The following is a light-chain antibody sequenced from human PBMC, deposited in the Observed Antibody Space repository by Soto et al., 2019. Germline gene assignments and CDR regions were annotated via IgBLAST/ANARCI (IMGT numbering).Light chain of an antibody. CDR1: ENIRTS. J-gene: IGKJ4*01. CDR3: QQRASWPPFT. V-gene: IGKV3-11*01. CDR2: DAF. Sequence: EVILTQFPATLSMSPGESATLSCRASENIRTSLAWYQYRPGQPPRLLIYDAFNRATGIPPRFSGGGSGTDFTLTISGLEPEDFAVYYCQQRASWPPFTFGGGTKVEIK.